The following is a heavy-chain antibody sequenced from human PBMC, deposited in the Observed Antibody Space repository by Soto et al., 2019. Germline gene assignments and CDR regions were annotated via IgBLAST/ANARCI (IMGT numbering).Heavy chain of an antibody. CDR2: ISYSGSA. CDR3: ARRRCTTTTCFDP. CDR1: GGSINSGNYY. Sequence: LSLTCSVSGGSINSGNYYWSWIRQHPGKGLEWIGYISYSGSAHYNPSLRSRVFMSVDTSRNQFSLKLSSVTAADTAVYYCARRRCTTTTCFDPWGQGTLVTVSS. J-gene: IGHJ5*02. D-gene: IGHD2-2*01. V-gene: IGHV4-31*03.